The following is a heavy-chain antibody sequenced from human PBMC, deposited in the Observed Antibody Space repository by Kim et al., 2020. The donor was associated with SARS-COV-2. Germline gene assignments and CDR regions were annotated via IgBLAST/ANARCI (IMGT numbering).Heavy chain of an antibody. Sequence: ASLKCQFTIPRDNAENSLYLEMNSLSADDTAVYYCARVPVAASSWYYFDSWGQGTLVTVSS. D-gene: IGHD6-13*01. J-gene: IGHJ4*02. V-gene: IGHV3-11*05. CDR3: ARVPVAASSWYYFDS.